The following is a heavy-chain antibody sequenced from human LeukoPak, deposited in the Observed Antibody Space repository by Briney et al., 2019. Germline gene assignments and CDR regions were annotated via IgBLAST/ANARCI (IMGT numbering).Heavy chain of an antibody. D-gene: IGHD3-10*01. Sequence: GGSLRLSCAASGFTFSSYAMRWVRQAPGKGLEWVTVISGRGDRTSYADSVKGRFTISRDNSKKTLYLKMNSLRAEDTAVYYCAKAAYGSESYYDPFDDWGQGTLVTVSS. V-gene: IGHV3-23*01. J-gene: IGHJ4*02. CDR3: AKAAYGSESYYDPFDD. CDR1: GFTFSSYA. CDR2: ISGRGDRT.